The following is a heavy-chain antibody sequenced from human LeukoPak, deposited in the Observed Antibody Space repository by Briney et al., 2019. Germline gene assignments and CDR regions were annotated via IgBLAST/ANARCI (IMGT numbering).Heavy chain of an antibody. CDR2: IYGSGSAI. V-gene: IGHV3-48*03. J-gene: IGHJ3*02. D-gene: IGHD6-13*01. CDR1: GFTFSSFE. CDR3: AKVSAAAADDAFDI. Sequence: GGSLRLSCAASGFTFSSFEMSWVRQAPGKGLEWVAHIYGSGSAIYYADSVKGRFTISRDNAKNSLYLQMNSVRAEDTAVYYCAKVSAAAADDAFDIWGQGTMVTVSA.